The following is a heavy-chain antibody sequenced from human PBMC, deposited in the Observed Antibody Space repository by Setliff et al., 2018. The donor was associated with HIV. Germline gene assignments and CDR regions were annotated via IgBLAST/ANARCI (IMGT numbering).Heavy chain of an antibody. D-gene: IGHD3-10*01. Sequence: GGSLRLSCAASGFTFNNYAMHWVRQAPGKGPECAAVISDDGSTKHYGDSVKGRFTISRDNSKNTLYLEVSSLRAEDTAVYYCANSAFRGVIWAWGQGTLVTVSS. J-gene: IGHJ5*02. CDR1: GFTFNNYA. CDR3: ANSAFRGVIWA. V-gene: IGHV3-30*04. CDR2: ISDDGSTK.